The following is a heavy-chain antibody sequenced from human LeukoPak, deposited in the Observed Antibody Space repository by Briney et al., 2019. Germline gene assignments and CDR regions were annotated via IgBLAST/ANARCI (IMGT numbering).Heavy chain of an antibody. CDR3: ARDQPDPAGTGPRFDY. CDR1: GITFSSSW. V-gene: IGHV3-7*01. Sequence: GGSLRLSCVASGITFSSSWMSWVRQAPGKGLEWVANIKPDGSVKYYADSVKGRFTISRDNAENSLYLQMNSLRAEDTAVYYCARDQPDPAGTGPRFDYWGQGSLVTVSS. D-gene: IGHD1-1*01. CDR2: IKPDGSVK. J-gene: IGHJ4*02.